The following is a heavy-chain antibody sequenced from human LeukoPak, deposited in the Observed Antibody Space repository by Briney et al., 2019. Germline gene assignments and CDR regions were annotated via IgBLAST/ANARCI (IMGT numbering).Heavy chain of an antibody. CDR1: GYTFTGYY. Sequence: ASVKVSCKASGYTFTGYYMHWVRQAPGQGLEWMGWINPNSGGTNYAQKFQGRVTMTRDTSISTAYMELSRLRSDDTAVYYCARAQERQYYYYYCMDVWGKGTTVTVSS. J-gene: IGHJ6*03. D-gene: IGHD1-1*01. CDR3: ARAQERQYYYYYCMDV. CDR2: INPNSGGT. V-gene: IGHV1-2*02.